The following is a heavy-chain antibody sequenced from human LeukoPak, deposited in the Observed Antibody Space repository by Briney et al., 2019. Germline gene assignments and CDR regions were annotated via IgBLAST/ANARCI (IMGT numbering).Heavy chain of an antibody. CDR2: IYSDGST. V-gene: IGHV3-53*01. J-gene: IGHJ4*02. CDR3: ARDNSGWYYFDS. D-gene: IGHD6-19*01. Sequence: GGSLRLSCAASGFTVSSNYMSWVRQAPGKGLEWVSVIYSDGSTYYADSVKGRFTISRDNSRNTLYLQMNSLRAEDTAVYYCARDNSGWYYFDSWGQGTLVTVSS. CDR1: GFTVSSNY.